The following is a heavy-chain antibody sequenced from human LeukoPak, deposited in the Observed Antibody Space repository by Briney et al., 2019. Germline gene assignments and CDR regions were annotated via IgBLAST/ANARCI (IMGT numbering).Heavy chain of an antibody. J-gene: IGHJ1*01. CDR3: ARVVQSTDSSGFYLPEYFQH. D-gene: IGHD3-22*01. CDR2: IYHSGST. V-gene: IGHV4-38-2*02. CDR1: GYSISSGYH. Sequence: SETLSLTCTVSGYSISSGYHWGWIRQPPGKGLEWIGSIYHSGSTYYNPSLKSRVTVSVDTSKNQFSLKLRSVTAADTAVYYCARVVQSTDSSGFYLPEYFQHWGQGTLVTVSS.